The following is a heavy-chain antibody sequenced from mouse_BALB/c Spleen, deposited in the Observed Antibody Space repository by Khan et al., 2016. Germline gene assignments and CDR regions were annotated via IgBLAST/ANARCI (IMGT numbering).Heavy chain of an antibody. Sequence: QIQLVQSGPELKKPGKTVKISCKASGYTFTNYGMNWVKQAPGMGLKWMGWINTYSGESTYADDFKGRFAFSLATSANTAYLQINNLKHEDTATYFCARYRYYFGSSRYFDVWGAGTTVTVSS. CDR3: ARYRYYFGSSRYFDV. CDR1: GYTFTNYG. CDR2: INTYSGES. V-gene: IGHV9-3-1*01. J-gene: IGHJ1*01. D-gene: IGHD1-1*01.